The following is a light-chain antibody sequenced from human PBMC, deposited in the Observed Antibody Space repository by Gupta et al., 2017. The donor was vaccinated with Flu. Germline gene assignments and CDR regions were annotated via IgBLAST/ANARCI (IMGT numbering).Light chain of an antibody. CDR3: QQYYSPPYA. Sequence: DIVVTQSPVSLAVSLGERATVNCKSSQSVLYSSNSQNYLAWYQQKSGQPPKLLISRASTRESGVPDRFSGSGSETDFTLTISSLQAEDVAVYYCQQYYSPPYAFGQGTKLEIK. CDR1: QSVLYSSNSQNY. J-gene: IGKJ2*01. CDR2: RAS. V-gene: IGKV4-1*01.